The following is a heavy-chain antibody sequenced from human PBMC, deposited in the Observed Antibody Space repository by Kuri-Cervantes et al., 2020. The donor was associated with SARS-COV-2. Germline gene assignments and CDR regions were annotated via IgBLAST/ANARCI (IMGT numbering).Heavy chain of an antibody. D-gene: IGHD2-2*02. CDR2: IYTSGST. J-gene: IGHJ5*02. V-gene: IGHV4-59*10. CDR1: GGSLSDYY. CDR3: ASEQPSRYCSSTSCYT. Sequence: GSLRLSCAVYGGSLSDYYWSWIRQPPGKGLEWIGRIYTSGSTNYNPSPKSRVTMSVDTSKNQFSLKLSSVTAADTAVYYCASEQPSRYCSSTSCYTWGQGTLVTVSS.